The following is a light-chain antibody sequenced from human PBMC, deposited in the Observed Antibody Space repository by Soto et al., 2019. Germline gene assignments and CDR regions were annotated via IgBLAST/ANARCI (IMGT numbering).Light chain of an antibody. J-gene: IGKJ2*01. CDR3: QQYGRSPPFT. CDR1: QSVSSTY. V-gene: IGKV3-20*01. CDR2: GAS. Sequence: EIVLTQSPGTLSLSPGERATLSCRASQSVSSTYIAWYQQNPGQAPRLLIYGASSRATGIPDRFSGSGSGTDFTLTISRLKPEDVAVYFCQQYGRSPPFTFGQGTKVEIK.